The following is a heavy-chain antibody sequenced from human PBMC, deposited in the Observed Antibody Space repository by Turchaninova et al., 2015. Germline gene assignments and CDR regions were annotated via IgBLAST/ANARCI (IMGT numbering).Heavy chain of an antibody. V-gene: IGHV1-46*01. Sequence: QVQLVQSGAEVQKPGASVKVSCKASGYTFTTYYIPWVRQAPGQGLEWMGLLSPSDGGTSYAQKFQGRVNMTRDTPTSTDYMELSRLRSEDTAFYYCVMEYHGGHFDYWGQGTLVTVSS. J-gene: IGHJ4*02. CDR2: LSPSDGGT. CDR1: GYTFTTYY. D-gene: IGHD3-16*01. CDR3: VMEYHGGHFDY.